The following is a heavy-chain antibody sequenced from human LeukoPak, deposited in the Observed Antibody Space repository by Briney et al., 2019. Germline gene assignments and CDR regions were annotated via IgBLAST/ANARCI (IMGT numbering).Heavy chain of an antibody. CDR3: AKGLRFLDLDY. Sequence: GGSLRLSCAASGFTFSSYAMSWVRQAPGKGLEWASAISGSGGSTYYADSVKGRFTTSRDNSKNTLYLQMNSLRAEDTAVYYCAKGLRFLDLDYWGQGTLVTVSS. CDR2: ISGSGGST. CDR1: GFTFSSYA. V-gene: IGHV3-23*01. J-gene: IGHJ4*02. D-gene: IGHD3-3*01.